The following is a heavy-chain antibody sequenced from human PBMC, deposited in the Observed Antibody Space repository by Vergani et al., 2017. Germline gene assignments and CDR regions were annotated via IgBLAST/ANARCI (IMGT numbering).Heavy chain of an antibody. J-gene: IGHJ4*02. V-gene: IGHV3-64*01. CDR2: ITGDGYNT. CDR1: GFTFSVQA. Sequence: EVQLVESGGGLVQPGGSLRLSCEVSGFTFSVQAMHWVRQTPGKRLEYVSTITGDGYNTFYANSVKGRFSVYRDNSKNTLYLHMGSLRREDTAVYYCRTGGNQFDDRDYWGQGTLVTVSS. D-gene: IGHD4-23*01. CDR3: RTGGNQFDDRDY.